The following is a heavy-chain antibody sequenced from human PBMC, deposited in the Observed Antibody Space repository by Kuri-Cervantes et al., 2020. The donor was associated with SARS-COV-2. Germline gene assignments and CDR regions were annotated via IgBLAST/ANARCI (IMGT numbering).Heavy chain of an antibody. J-gene: IGHJ4*02. V-gene: IGHV4-38-2*01. D-gene: IGHD2-15*01. CDR2: INHSGST. CDR1: GYSISSGYY. CDR3: ARSVCSGGSCRLKGGPYYFDY. Sequence: GSLRLSCAVSGYSISSGYYWGWIRQPPGKGLEWIGEINHSGSTNYNPSLKSRVTISVDTSKNQFSLKLSSVTAADTAVYYCARSVCSGGSCRLKGGPYYFDYWGQGTLVTVSS.